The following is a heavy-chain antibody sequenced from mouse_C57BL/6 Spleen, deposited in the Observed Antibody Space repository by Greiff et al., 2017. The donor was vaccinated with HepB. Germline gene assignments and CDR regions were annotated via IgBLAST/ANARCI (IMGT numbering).Heavy chain of an antibody. CDR2: IYPGDGDT. D-gene: IGHD1-1*01. V-gene: IGHV1-80*01. J-gene: IGHJ2*01. CDR1: GYAFSSYW. Sequence: VKLQESGAELVKPGASVKISCKASGYAFSSYWMNWVKQRPGKGLEWIGQIYPGDGDTNYNGKFKGKATLTADKSSSTAYMQLSSLTSEDSAVYFCARWHYYGSSYWGQGTTLTVSS. CDR3: ARWHYYGSSY.